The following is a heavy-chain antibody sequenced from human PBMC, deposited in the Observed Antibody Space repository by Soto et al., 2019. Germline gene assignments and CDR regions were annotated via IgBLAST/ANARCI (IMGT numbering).Heavy chain of an antibody. CDR3: ARESEDLTSNFDY. CDR1: GFTFSRYS. CDR2: ISSTTNYI. Sequence: EVQLVESGGGLVRPGGSLRLSCAASGFTFSRYSMNWVRQAPGKGLEWVSSISSTTNYIYYADSMKGRFTVSRDNAKYSVYLDMNSLSAKDTAVYYCARESEDLTSNFDYWGQGTLVTVSS. J-gene: IGHJ4*02. V-gene: IGHV3-21*01.